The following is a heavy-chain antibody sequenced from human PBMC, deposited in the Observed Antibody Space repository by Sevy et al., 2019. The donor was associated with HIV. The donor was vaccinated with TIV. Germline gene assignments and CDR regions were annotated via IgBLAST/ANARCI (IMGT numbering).Heavy chain of an antibody. CDR3: AKDINRGCDGVNCYSYYYYFYGLDV. J-gene: IGHJ6*02. CDR2: VSWNSRYI. Sequence: GGSLRLSCAASGFPFNDHAMHWVRQVPGKGLEWVSGVSWNSRYIGYADSVKGRFTSSRDNARHFLYLEMNSLRPEDTALYYCAKDINRGCDGVNCYSYYYYFYGLDVWGQGTTVTVSS. V-gene: IGHV3-9*01. D-gene: IGHD2-21*01. CDR1: GFPFNDHA.